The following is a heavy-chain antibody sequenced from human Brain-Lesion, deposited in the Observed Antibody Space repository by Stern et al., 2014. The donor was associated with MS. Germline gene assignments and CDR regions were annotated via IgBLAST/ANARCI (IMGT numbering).Heavy chain of an antibody. V-gene: IGHV3-9*01. CDR1: GFSFEDHG. CDR3: AKDMMDYFGSGTFGAFDH. J-gene: IGHJ4*02. D-gene: IGHD3-10*01. CDR2: ITWNSGNI. Sequence: EVQLVESGGGVVQPGRSLRLSCEASGFSFEDHGMHWVRQAPGKGLEWVAGITWNSGNIAYADSVKGRFTSSRDDAKNSLYLHINGLRAEDTALYYCAKDMMDYFGSGTFGAFDHWGQGTLVTVSS.